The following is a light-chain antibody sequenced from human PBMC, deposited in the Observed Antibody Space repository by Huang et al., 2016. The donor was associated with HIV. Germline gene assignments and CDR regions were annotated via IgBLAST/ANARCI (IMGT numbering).Light chain of an antibody. J-gene: IGKJ1*01. CDR3: QQYNDWPRS. V-gene: IGKV3-15*01. CDR2: AAS. Sequence: EIVMTQSPGTLSVAPGERATLPCRASQNINTNVAWFQQKPGQAPRLLIYAASPRTADFPARFSGSGARTEFTLTIISLQSEDIAVYYCQQYNDWPRSFGQGTKVEIK. CDR1: QNINTN.